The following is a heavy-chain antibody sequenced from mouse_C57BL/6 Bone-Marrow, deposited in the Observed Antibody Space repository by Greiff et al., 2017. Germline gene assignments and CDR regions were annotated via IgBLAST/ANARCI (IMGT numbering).Heavy chain of an antibody. CDR2: ISNGGGST. CDR3: ARHGANWEIAY. Sequence: VQLKESGGGLVQPGGSLKLSCAASGFTFSDYYMYWVRQTPEKRLEWVAYISNGGGSTYYPDTVKGRFTISRDNAKNTLYLQMSRLKSEDTAMYYCARHGANWEIAYWGQGTLVTVSA. CDR1: GFTFSDYY. D-gene: IGHD4-1*01. J-gene: IGHJ3*01. V-gene: IGHV5-12*01.